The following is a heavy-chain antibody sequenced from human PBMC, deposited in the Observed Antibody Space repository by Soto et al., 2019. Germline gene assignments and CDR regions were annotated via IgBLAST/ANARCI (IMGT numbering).Heavy chain of an antibody. CDR3: AKNSESSAYSSFDY. V-gene: IGHV3-23*01. CDR1: GLTFSSYA. Sequence: EVQLLESGGGLVQPGGSLRLSCAASGLTFSSYAMSWVRQAPGKGMEWVSGISGSGISTYYADSVKGRFTTSRDNSKNTLYLQMNSLRAEDTAVYYCAKNSESSAYSSFDYWGQGSLVTVSS. D-gene: IGHD3-22*01. CDR2: ISGSGIST. J-gene: IGHJ4*02.